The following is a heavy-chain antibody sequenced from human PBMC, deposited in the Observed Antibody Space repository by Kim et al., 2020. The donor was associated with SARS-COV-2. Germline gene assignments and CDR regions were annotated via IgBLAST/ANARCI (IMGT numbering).Heavy chain of an antibody. Sequence: GGSLRLSCAASGFTFSSYGMHWVRQAPGKGLEWVAVISYDGSNKYNADSVKGRFTFSRANSKTTPYLQMKSLRAKAKAVYYCAKAGTPYGRRYGMDVWGQETTFTASS. V-gene: IGHV3-30*18. CDR3: AKAGTPYGRRYGMDV. D-gene: IGHD3-10*01. CDR2: ISYDGSNK. CDR1: GFTFSSYG. J-gene: IGHJ6*02.